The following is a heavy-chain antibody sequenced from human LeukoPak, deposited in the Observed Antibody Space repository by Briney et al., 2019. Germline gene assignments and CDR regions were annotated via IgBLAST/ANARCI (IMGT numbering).Heavy chain of an antibody. Sequence: ASVKVSCKASGGTFSSYAISWVRQAPGQGLEWMGGIIPIFGTANYAQKFQGRVTITADKSTSTAYMELSSLRSEDTAVYYCARRGVTMVRGVIRDYYYGMDVWGQGTTVTVPS. CDR3: ARRGVTMVRGVIRDYYYGMDV. CDR1: GGTFSSYA. CDR2: IIPIFGTA. D-gene: IGHD3-10*01. V-gene: IGHV1-69*06. J-gene: IGHJ6*02.